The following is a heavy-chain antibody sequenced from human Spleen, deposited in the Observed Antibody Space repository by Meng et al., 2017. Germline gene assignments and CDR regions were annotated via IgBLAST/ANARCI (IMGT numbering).Heavy chain of an antibody. CDR2: IYYSGST. CDR1: GGSISSSSYY. J-gene: IGHJ6*02. CDR3: ARDSNDANYYYGMDV. Sequence: GSLRLSCTVSGGSISSSSYYWGWIRQPPGKGLEWIGSIYYSGSTYYNPSLKSRVTISVDTSKNQFSLKLSSVTAADTAVYYCARDSNDANYYYGMDVWGQGTMVTVSS. V-gene: IGHV4-39*07.